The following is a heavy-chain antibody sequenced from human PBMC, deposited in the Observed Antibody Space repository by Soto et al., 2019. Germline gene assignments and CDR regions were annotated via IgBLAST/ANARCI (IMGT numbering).Heavy chain of an antibody. V-gene: IGHV4-59*01. CDR1: GGSISSYY. Sequence: QVQLQESGPGLVKPSETLSLTCTVSGGSISSYYWSWIRQPPGKGLEWIGYIYYSGSTNYNPSLKSRVTISVDTSKNQFSLKLSSVTAADTAVYYCASNGGYGAGFGYWGQGTLVTVSS. J-gene: IGHJ4*02. CDR3: ASNGGYGAGFGY. D-gene: IGHD3-10*01. CDR2: IYYSGST.